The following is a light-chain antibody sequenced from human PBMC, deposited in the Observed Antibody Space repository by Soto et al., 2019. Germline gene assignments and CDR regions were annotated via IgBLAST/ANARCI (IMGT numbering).Light chain of an antibody. V-gene: IGKV1-39*01. J-gene: IGKJ2*01. Sequence: DIQMTQSPSSLSASVGDRVTITCRASQSISSYLNWYQQKPGKAPKLLIYAASSLQSGVPSRFSGSGSGTDFTLTISSLQPEHFATYYCQQSYSTPPYTFGQGTKVDIK. CDR1: QSISSY. CDR3: QQSYSTPPYT. CDR2: AAS.